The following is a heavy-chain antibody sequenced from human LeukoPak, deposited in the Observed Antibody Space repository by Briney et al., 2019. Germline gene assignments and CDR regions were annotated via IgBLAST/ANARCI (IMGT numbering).Heavy chain of an antibody. Sequence: PSETLSLTCTVSGGSISSYYWSWIRQPPGKGLEWIGTINQSGSTNYNPSLMSRVTISAGTSKKQFSLKLSSVTAADTAVYYCARGPIQLWSKGAFDIWGQGTMVTVSS. V-gene: IGHV4-59*12. J-gene: IGHJ3*02. CDR3: ARGPIQLWSKGAFDI. CDR1: GGSISSYY. D-gene: IGHD5-18*01. CDR2: INQSGST.